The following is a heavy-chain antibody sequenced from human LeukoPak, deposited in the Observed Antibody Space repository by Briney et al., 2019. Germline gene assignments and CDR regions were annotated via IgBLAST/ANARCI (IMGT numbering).Heavy chain of an antibody. V-gene: IGHV3-7*01. J-gene: IGHJ5*02. CDR1: GFTFSSYW. CDR3: ARGLTVTTRYNWFDP. CDR2: IKQDGSEK. Sequence: GGSLRLSCAASGFTFSSYWMSWVRQAPGKGPEWVANIKQDGSEKYYVDSVKGRFTISRDNAKNSLYLQMNSLRAEDTAVYYCARGLTVTTRYNWFDPWGQGTLVTVSS. D-gene: IGHD4-17*01.